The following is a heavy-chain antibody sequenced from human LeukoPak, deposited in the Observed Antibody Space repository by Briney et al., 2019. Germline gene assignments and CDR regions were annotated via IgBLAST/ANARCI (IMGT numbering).Heavy chain of an antibody. J-gene: IGHJ3*02. Sequence: GGSLRLSCAASGFTFSSYDMHWVRQATGKGLEWVSAIGTAGDTYYPGSVKGRFTISREHAKNSLYLQMNSLRAADTAVYYCARGTGTTYDDAFDSRGQGTMGTVSS. CDR2: IGTAGDT. CDR3: ARGTGTTYDDAFDS. D-gene: IGHD1-1*01. V-gene: IGHV3-13*01. CDR1: GFTFSSYD.